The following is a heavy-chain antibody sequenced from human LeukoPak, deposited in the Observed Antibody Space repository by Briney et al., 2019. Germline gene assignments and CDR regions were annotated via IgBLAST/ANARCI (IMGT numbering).Heavy chain of an antibody. Sequence: SEALSLTCVVYGGSFSGYFWSWIRQPPGKGLEWIGEITPSGSTNYSPSLKSRVSISIDTSKKKLSLRLTSVTAADSAVYYCASSFYYDSRDYWGQGTLVTVSS. CDR1: GGSFSGYF. V-gene: IGHV4-34*01. D-gene: IGHD3-22*01. J-gene: IGHJ4*02. CDR3: ASSFYYDSRDY. CDR2: ITPSGST.